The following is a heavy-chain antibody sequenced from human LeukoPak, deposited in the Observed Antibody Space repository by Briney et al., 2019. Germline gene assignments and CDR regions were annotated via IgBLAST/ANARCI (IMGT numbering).Heavy chain of an antibody. Sequence: GGSLRLSCAASGFTFDDYAMHWVRQAPGKGLEWVSGISWNSGSIGYVDSVKGRFTISRDNAKNSLYLQMNSLRAEDTALYYCAKVYGGYSYGLDYWGQGTLVTVSS. J-gene: IGHJ4*02. V-gene: IGHV3-9*01. CDR3: AKVYGGYSYGLDY. D-gene: IGHD5-18*01. CDR2: ISWNSGSI. CDR1: GFTFDDYA.